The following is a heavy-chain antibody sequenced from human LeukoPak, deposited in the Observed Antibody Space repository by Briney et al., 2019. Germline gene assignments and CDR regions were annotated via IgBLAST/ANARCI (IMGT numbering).Heavy chain of an antibody. CDR1: GFTFSSYG. Sequence: PGGSLRLSCAASGFTFSSYGMHWVRQAPGKGLEWVAVIWYDGSNKYYADSVKGRFTISRDNSKNTLCLQMNSLRAEDTAVYYCARDLVKGYGDVRNWFDPWGQGTLVTVSS. D-gene: IGHD4-17*01. CDR2: IWYDGSNK. V-gene: IGHV3-33*01. J-gene: IGHJ5*02. CDR3: ARDLVKGYGDVRNWFDP.